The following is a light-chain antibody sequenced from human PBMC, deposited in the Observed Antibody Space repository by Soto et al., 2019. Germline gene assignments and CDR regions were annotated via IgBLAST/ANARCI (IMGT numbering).Light chain of an antibody. CDR1: SSDVGSYNL. J-gene: IGLJ2*01. CDR2: EVS. Sequence: QSALTQPASVSGSPGQSITISCTGTSSDVGSYNLVSWYQQHPGKTPKLMIYEVSKRASGVSKCFAGSKSGNTASLTISGLQAEDEADYYCCSYAGSSTGVFGGGTKLTVL. CDR3: CSYAGSSTGV. V-gene: IGLV2-23*02.